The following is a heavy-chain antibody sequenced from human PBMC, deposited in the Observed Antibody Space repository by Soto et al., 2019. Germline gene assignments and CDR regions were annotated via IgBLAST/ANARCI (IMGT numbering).Heavy chain of an antibody. D-gene: IGHD1-7*01. CDR2: IYHSGST. CDR3: ARVRYNWNYVGCLDP. CDR1: GGSISSGGYS. Sequence: SETLSLTCAVSGGSISSGGYSWSWIRQPPGKGLEWIGYIYHSGSTYYNPSLKSRVTISVDRSKNQFSLKLSSVTAADTAVYYCARVRYNWNYVGCLDPWGQGTLVTVSS. V-gene: IGHV4-30-2*01. J-gene: IGHJ5*02.